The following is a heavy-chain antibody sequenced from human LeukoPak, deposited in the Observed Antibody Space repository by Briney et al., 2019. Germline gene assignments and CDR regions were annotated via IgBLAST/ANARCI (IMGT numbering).Heavy chain of an antibody. CDR3: ARDHRYYYDSSGYYDYNWFDP. J-gene: IGHJ5*02. D-gene: IGHD3-22*01. CDR2: IIPIFCTA. Sequence: SVTVSCKASGGTFSSYALSWLRQAPGQGLEWMGRIIPIFCTANYAQKYQGRVTNTTDESTSTAYMELSSLRSEDTAVYYCARDHRYYYDSSGYYDYNWFDPWGQGTLVTVSS. V-gene: IGHV1-69*05. CDR1: GGTFSSYA.